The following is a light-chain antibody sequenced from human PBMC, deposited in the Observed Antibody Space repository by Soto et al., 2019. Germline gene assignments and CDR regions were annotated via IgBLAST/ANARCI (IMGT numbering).Light chain of an antibody. V-gene: IGKV1-5*01. J-gene: IGKJ5*01. CDR1: QSIIIW. CDR3: QQYNSYSIT. Sequence: DFRMTQSPSTLSASVGDRVTISCRASQSIIIWLAWYQQKPGRAPKLLIYDVSSLKSGVPSRFSGSGSGTEFTLTISSLQPDDFATYYCQQYNSYSITFGQGTRLEI. CDR2: DVS.